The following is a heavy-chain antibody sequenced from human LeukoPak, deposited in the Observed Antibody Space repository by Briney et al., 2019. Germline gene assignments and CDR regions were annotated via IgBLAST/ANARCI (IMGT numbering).Heavy chain of an antibody. CDR1: GFTFSSYV. CDR3: AKAGYCSSTSCYDRAFDM. CDR2: ISYDGSNK. Sequence: GGSLRLSCAASGFTFSSYVMHWVRQAPGKGLEWQAVISYDGSNKYYADSVKGRFTISRDNSKNTLYLQMDSLRAEDTAVYYCAKAGYCSSTSCYDRAFDMWGQGTMVTVSS. J-gene: IGHJ3*02. V-gene: IGHV3-30*18. D-gene: IGHD2-2*01.